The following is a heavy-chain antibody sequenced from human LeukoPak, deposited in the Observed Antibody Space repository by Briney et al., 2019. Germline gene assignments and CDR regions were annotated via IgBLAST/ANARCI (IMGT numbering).Heavy chain of an antibody. D-gene: IGHD5-18*01. CDR2: INPNSGGT. CDR3: ARGYSYGFDY. V-gene: IGHV1-2*06. J-gene: IGHJ4*02. Sequence: ASVTVSCTASGYTFTVYYMHGVRQAPGQGLEWMGRINPNSGGTNYAQKFQGRVTMTRDTSISTAYMELSRLRPDDTAVYYCARGYSYGFDYWGQGTLVTVSS. CDR1: GYTFTVYY.